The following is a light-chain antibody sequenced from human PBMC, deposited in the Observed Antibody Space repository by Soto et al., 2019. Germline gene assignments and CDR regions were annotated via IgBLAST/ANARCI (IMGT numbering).Light chain of an antibody. CDR2: EGS. CDR3: CSYAGSSVA. V-gene: IGLV2-23*01. Sequence: QSALTHPASVSGSPGQSITISCTGTSSDVGSYNLVSWYQQHPGKAPKLMIYEGSKRPSGVSNRLSGSKSGNTASLTISGVQAEDDAENYCCSYAGSSVAFGGGTKVTAL. CDR1: SSDVGSYNL. J-gene: IGLJ2*01.